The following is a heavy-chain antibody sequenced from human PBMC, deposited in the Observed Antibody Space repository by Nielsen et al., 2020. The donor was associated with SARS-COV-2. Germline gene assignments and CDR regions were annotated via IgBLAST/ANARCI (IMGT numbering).Heavy chain of an antibody. V-gene: IGHV3-73*01. D-gene: IGHD3-16*01. CDR3: TSPRWGDYGMDV. CDR2: IRSKANNYAT. CDR1: GFTFSGST. J-gene: IGHJ6*02. Sequence: GESLKISCAASGFTFSGSTLHWVRQASGKGLEWVGRIRSKANNYATTYAASVKGRFTISRDDSKNTAYLQMNSLKTEDTAVYYCTSPRWGDYGMDVWGQGTTVTVSS.